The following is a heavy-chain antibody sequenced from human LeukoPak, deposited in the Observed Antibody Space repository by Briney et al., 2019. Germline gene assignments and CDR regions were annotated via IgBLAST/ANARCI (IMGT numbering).Heavy chain of an antibody. CDR1: GFTFRSYW. Sequence: GRSLRLSCAASGFTFRSYWMSWVRQAPGKRLEWVANIKQDGSEKHYVDSVKGRFTVSRDNAKNSLYLQMNSLRAEDTAVYHCAKDRNYYDRSGYWYAFDIWGQGTMVTVSS. CDR2: IKQDGSEK. V-gene: IGHV3-7*03. J-gene: IGHJ3*02. D-gene: IGHD3-22*01. CDR3: AKDRNYYDRSGYWYAFDI.